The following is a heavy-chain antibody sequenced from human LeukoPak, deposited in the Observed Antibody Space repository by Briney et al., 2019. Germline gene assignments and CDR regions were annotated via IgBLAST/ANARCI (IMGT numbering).Heavy chain of an antibody. J-gene: IGHJ1*01. CDR2: IKSDGGT. CDR3: ARAPSEIGGYYPEYFRH. Sequence: GGSLRLSCAASGFTFSTYWMHWVRQAPGKGLVWVSRIKSDGGTNYADSVKGRFTISRDNAKKTVSLRMNSLRPEDTGVYYCARAPSEIGGYYPEYFRHWGQGTLVTVSS. D-gene: IGHD3-22*01. CDR1: GFTFSTYW. V-gene: IGHV3-74*01.